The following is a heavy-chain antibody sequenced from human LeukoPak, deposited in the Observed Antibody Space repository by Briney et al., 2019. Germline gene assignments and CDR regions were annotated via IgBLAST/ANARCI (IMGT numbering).Heavy chain of an antibody. CDR3: ARGYSYGPGDYYYMDV. Sequence: ASVKVSCKASGGTFSSYAISWVRQAPGQGLEWMGGIIPIFGTANYAQKFQGGVTITADESTSTAYMELSSLRSEDTAVYYCARGYSYGPGDYYYMDVWGKGTTVTVSS. CDR1: GGTFSSYA. D-gene: IGHD5-18*01. CDR2: IIPIFGTA. J-gene: IGHJ6*03. V-gene: IGHV1-69*13.